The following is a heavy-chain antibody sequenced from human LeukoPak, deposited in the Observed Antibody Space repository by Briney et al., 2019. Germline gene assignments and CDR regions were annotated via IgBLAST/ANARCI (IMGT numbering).Heavy chain of an antibody. J-gene: IGHJ6*03. V-gene: IGHV4-34*01. D-gene: IGHD1-26*01. Sequence: PSETLSLTCAVYGGSFSGYYWSWIRQPPGKGLEWIGEINHSGSTNYNPSLKSRVTISVDTSKNQFSLKLSSVTAADTAVYYCARTSGSYFHYYYYYYMDVWGRGTTVTVSS. CDR3: ARTSGSYFHYYYYYYMDV. CDR1: GGSFSGYY. CDR2: INHSGST.